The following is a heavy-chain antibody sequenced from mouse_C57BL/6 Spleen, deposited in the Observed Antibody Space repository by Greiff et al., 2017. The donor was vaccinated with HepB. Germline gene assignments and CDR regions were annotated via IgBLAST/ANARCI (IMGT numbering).Heavy chain of an antibody. V-gene: IGHV1-59*01. D-gene: IGHD1-3*01. Sequence: QVQLQQPGAELVRPGTSVKLSCKASGYTFTSYWMHWVKQRPGQGLEWIGVIDPSDSYTNYNQKFKGKATLTVDTSSSTAYMQLSSLTSEDSAVYYCARGTYKGDYFDYWGQGTTLTVSS. CDR3: ARGTYKGDYFDY. CDR1: GYTFTSYW. CDR2: IDPSDSYT. J-gene: IGHJ2*01.